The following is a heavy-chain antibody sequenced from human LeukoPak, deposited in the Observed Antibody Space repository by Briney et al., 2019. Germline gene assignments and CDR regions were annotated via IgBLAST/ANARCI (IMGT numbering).Heavy chain of an antibody. D-gene: IGHD3-9*01. CDR1: GFTFSSYS. V-gene: IGHV3-21*01. CDR3: ARDYDILTGLLFFDY. Sequence: GGSLRLSCAASGFTFSSYSMNWFRQAPGKGLEWVSSISSSSSYIYYADSVKGRFTISRDNAKNSLYLQMNSLRAEDTAVYYCARDYDILTGLLFFDYWGQGTLVTVSS. J-gene: IGHJ4*02. CDR2: ISSSSSYI.